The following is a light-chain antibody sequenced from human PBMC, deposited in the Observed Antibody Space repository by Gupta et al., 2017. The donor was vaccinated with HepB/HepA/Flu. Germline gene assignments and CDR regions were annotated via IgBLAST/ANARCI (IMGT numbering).Light chain of an antibody. V-gene: IGLV8-61*01. CDR3: VLYVGSGIWV. Sequence: QTVVTQEPSFSVSPGGTVTLTCGLRSGSVSTSHYPSWCQQTPGQPPRTLIYNTNTRSSGVPDRFSVSILGNKASLTITGAQADDESDYYCVLYVGSGIWVFGGGTKLTVL. CDR1: SGSVSTSHY. CDR2: NTN. J-gene: IGLJ3*02.